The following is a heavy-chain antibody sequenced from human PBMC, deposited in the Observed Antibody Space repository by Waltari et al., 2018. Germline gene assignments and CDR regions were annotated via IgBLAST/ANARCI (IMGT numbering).Heavy chain of an antibody. CDR1: GGSMRGYY. CDR2: VHHSGGN. CDR3: LRNPGH. Sequence: QVHLQESGPGLVKPSETLSLTCTVSGGSMRGYYWNWIRQPPGKELEWIGCVHHSGGNKYNPSLMSRATISLDMSTNQFSLKLSSVTAADTAVYYCLRNPGHWGQGIMVTVSS. J-gene: IGHJ4*02. V-gene: IGHV4-59*01.